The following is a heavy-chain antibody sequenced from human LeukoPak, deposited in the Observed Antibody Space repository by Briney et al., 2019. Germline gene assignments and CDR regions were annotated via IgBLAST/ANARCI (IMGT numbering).Heavy chain of an antibody. Sequence: PGGSLRLSCAASGFTFDDYAMHWVRQAPGKGLEWVSGISWNSGSIGYADSVKGRFTISRDNAKNSLYLQMNSLRAEDMALYYCAKVSGSYSGLDYWGQGTLVTVSS. J-gene: IGHJ4*02. CDR2: ISWNSGSI. V-gene: IGHV3-9*03. CDR3: AKVSGSYSGLDY. D-gene: IGHD1-26*01. CDR1: GFTFDDYA.